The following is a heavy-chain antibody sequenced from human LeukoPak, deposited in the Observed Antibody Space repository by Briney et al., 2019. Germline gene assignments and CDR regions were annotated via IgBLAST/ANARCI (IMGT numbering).Heavy chain of an antibody. Sequence: GASVKVSCKASGYTFTGYYMHWVRQAPGQGLEWMGWINPNSGGTNYAQKFQGRVTITADESTSTAYMELSSLRSEDTAVYYCARGGATMIVVVTEFDPWGQGTLVTVSS. D-gene: IGHD3-22*01. V-gene: IGHV1-2*02. CDR2: INPNSGGT. CDR3: ARGGATMIVVVTEFDP. CDR1: GYTFTGYY. J-gene: IGHJ5*02.